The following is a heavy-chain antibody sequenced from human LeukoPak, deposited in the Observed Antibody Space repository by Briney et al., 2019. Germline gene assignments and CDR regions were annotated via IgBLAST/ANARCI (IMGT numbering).Heavy chain of an antibody. Sequence: PGGSLRLSCAASGFTFSNSAMSWVRQAPGKGLEWVSYISSSSSTIYYADSVKGRFTISRDNAKNSLYLQMNSLRAEDTAVYYCARDGIVVVPAAMSIYYYMDVWGKGTTVTVSS. CDR2: ISSSSSTI. CDR3: ARDGIVVVPAAMSIYYYMDV. D-gene: IGHD2-2*01. J-gene: IGHJ6*03. V-gene: IGHV3-48*01. CDR1: GFTFSNSA.